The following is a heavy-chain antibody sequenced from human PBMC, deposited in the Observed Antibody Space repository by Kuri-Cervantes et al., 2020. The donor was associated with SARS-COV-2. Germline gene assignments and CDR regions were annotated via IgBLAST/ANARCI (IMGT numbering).Heavy chain of an antibody. CDR3: ARDKFYDFWSGYPEGYYYCYYMDV. D-gene: IGHD3-3*01. Sequence: GESLKISCAASGFTFSSYWMSWVRQAPGKGLEWVANIKQDGSEKYYVDSVKGRFTISRDNAKNSLYLQMNSLRAEDTAVYYCARDKFYDFWSGYPEGYYYCYYMDVWGKGTTVTVSS. CDR1: GFTFSSYW. J-gene: IGHJ6*03. V-gene: IGHV3-7*01. CDR2: IKQDGSEK.